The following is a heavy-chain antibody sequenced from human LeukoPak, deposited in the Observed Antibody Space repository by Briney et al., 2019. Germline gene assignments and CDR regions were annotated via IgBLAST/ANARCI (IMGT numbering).Heavy chain of an antibody. Sequence: GGSLRLSCAASGFTFSSYAMSWVRQAPGKGLEWVSAISGSGGSTYYADSVKGRFTISRDNSKNTLYLQMNSLRAEDTAVYYCAIRRVMITFGGVIVIDWGQGTLVTVSS. D-gene: IGHD3-16*02. CDR3: AIRRVMITFGGVIVID. V-gene: IGHV3-23*01. CDR2: ISGSGGST. J-gene: IGHJ4*02. CDR1: GFTFSSYA.